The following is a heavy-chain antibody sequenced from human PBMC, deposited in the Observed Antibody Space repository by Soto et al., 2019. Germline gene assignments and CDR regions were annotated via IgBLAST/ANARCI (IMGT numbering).Heavy chain of an antibody. Sequence: QVQLVQSGAEVKKPGASVKVSCKTSGYTFTAYYIHWVRQAPGQGLEWMGCINPDSGGTKYAQKFQGRVTMTRDTSITTANMDLSSLRSDDTAFYYCARALSFGSETFDYWGQGTLVTVSS. CDR2: INPDSGGT. V-gene: IGHV1-2*02. CDR1: GYTFTAYY. J-gene: IGHJ4*02. D-gene: IGHD2-15*01. CDR3: ARALSFGSETFDY.